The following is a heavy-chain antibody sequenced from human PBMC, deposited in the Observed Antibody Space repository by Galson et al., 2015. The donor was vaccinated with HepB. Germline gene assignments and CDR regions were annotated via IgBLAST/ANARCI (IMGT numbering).Heavy chain of an antibody. Sequence: SVKVSCKASGGTFSSYGISWVRQAPGQGPEWMGGITPKFATANYAQKFQGRVTITADEITNTAYMELNRLRSEDTAVYYCARVYGDFDPRTHFYYYCMDVWGKGTTVTVSS. CDR2: ITPKFATA. CDR3: ARVYGDFDPRTHFYYYCMDV. J-gene: IGHJ6*03. CDR1: GGTFSSYG. V-gene: IGHV1-69*13. D-gene: IGHD4-17*01.